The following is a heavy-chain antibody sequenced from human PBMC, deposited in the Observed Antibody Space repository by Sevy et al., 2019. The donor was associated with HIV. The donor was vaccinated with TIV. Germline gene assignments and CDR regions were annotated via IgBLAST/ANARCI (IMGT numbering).Heavy chain of an antibody. CDR3: AKYGRTAFRYYYYYYMDV. CDR1: GFTFSSYA. D-gene: IGHD3-10*01. CDR2: ISGSGGST. J-gene: IGHJ6*03. V-gene: IGHV3-23*01. Sequence: GGSLRLSCAASGFTFSSYAMNWVRQAPGKGLEWVSAISGSGGSTYYADSVKGRFTISRDNSKNTLYLQMNSLRAEDTAVYYCAKYGRTAFRYYYYYYMDVWGKRTTVTVSS.